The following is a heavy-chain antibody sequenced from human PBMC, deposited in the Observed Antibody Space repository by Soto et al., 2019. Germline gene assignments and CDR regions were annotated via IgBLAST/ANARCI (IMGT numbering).Heavy chain of an antibody. J-gene: IGHJ6*02. CDR2: ISGSSVSI. Sequence: GGSLRLSCGAAGFTFSSYSMNWVRQAPGKGLEWVSYISGSSVSIYYADSVKGRFTVSRDNAQNSLFLEMNSLRDEDTAVYYCVRLTSILYGMDVWGLGTTVTVSS. V-gene: IGHV3-48*02. CDR3: VRLTSILYGMDV. CDR1: GFTFSSYS. D-gene: IGHD2-15*01.